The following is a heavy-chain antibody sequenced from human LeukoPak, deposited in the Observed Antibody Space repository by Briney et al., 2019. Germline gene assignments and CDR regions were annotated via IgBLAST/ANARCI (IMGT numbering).Heavy chain of an antibody. CDR1: GFTVSSNY. CDR3: AKTSGYYDFWSGYYLFDY. D-gene: IGHD3-3*01. CDR2: IYSGGST. J-gene: IGHJ4*02. Sequence: GGSLRLSCAASGFTVSSNYMSWVRQAPGKGLEWVSVIYSGGSTYYADSVKGRFTISRDNSKNTLYLQMNSLRAKDTAVYYCAKTSGYYDFWSGYYLFDYWGQGTLVTVSS. V-gene: IGHV3-53*01.